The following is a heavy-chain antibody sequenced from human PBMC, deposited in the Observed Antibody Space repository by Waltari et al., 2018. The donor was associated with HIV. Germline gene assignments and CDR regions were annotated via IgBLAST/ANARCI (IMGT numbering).Heavy chain of an antibody. J-gene: IGHJ6*02. CDR1: GYTFTGHY. CDR3: ARDRIAVTGSYYYGMDV. CDR2: INPKSDGT. D-gene: IGHD6-19*01. V-gene: IGHV1-2*02. Sequence: QVPLVQAGAEVQKPGASVKVSCKASGYTFTGHYMPWVRQAPGQGLEWMGWINPKSDGTNYAQKFQGRVTMTRDTSTSTAYMELSRLRSDDTALYYCARDRIAVTGSYYYGMDVWGQGTTVTVSS.